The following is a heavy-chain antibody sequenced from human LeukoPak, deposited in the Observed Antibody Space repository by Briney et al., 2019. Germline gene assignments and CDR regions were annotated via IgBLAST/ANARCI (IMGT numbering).Heavy chain of an antibody. CDR1: GYTFTSYG. CDR2: ISAYNGNT. CDR3: ARQYFDWLLYYFDY. D-gene: IGHD3-9*01. Sequence: ASVKVSCKASGYTFTSYGISWVRQAPGQGLEWMGWISAYNGNTNHAQKLQGRVTMTTDTSTSTAYMELRSLRSDDTAVYYCARQYFDWLLYYFDYWGQGTLVTVSS. V-gene: IGHV1-18*01. J-gene: IGHJ4*02.